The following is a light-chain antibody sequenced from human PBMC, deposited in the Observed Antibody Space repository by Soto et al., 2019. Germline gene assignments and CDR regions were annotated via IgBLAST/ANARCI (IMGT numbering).Light chain of an antibody. CDR2: GAS. CDR3: QQYDRSPKT. J-gene: IGKJ1*01. V-gene: IGKV3-20*01. CDR1: QSVSSN. Sequence: EVVMTQSTATLSVSPGERASLSCMASQSVSSNLAWYQQKPGQAPRLLIYGASSRATGIPDRFSGTGSGTDFTLTISRLEPEDFAVYYCQQYDRSPKTFGQRSIVDI.